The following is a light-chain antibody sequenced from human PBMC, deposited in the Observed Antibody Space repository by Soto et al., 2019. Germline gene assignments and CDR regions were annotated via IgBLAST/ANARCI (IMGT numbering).Light chain of an antibody. V-gene: IGKV3D-11*03. CDR3: QQYSDLPMT. CDR2: GAS. CDR1: QSVSSN. Sequence: EIVLTQSPATLSLSPGERATLSCRASQSVSSNLAWYQQKPGQAPRLLIYGASTRATGIPARFSGSGSGTDFTLTISSLEPEDSAVYFCQQYSDLPMTFGQGTRLEIK. J-gene: IGKJ5*01.